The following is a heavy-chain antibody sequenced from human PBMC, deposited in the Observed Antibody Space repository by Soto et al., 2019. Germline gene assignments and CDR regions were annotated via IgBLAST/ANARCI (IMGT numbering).Heavy chain of an antibody. Sequence: PGGSLRLSCAASGFTFSSYWMNWVRQAPGKGLEWVANIKQDGSEKNYVDSVKGRFTISRDNAKNSLYLQMNSLRAEDTAVYYCTFRSPRGNYWGQGTLVTVS. J-gene: IGHJ4*02. CDR2: IKQDGSEK. CDR1: GFTFSSYW. V-gene: IGHV3-7*03. CDR3: TFRSPRGNY.